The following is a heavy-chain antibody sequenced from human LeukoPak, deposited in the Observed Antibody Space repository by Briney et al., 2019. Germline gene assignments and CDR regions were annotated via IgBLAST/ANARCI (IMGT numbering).Heavy chain of an antibody. D-gene: IGHD2-2*02. J-gene: IGHJ3*02. CDR3: ARVSVLYPDAFDI. CDR1: GCTTSSHW. V-gene: IGHV3-48*04. CDR2: ISSSGSTI. Sequence: GGPLRLSCAASGCTTSSHWISLLRQAPGKRLEWVSYISSSGSTIYYADSVKGRFTISRDNAKNSLYLQMNSLRAEDTAVYYCARVSVLYPDAFDIWGQGTMVTVSS.